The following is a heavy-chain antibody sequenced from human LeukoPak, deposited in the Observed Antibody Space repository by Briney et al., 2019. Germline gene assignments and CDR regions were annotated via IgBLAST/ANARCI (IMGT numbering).Heavy chain of an antibody. J-gene: IGHJ6*03. CDR1: GGSISSYY. CDR3: ARTGYSSGWGYYMDV. D-gene: IGHD3-22*01. CDR2: IYYSGST. V-gene: IGHV4-59*01. Sequence: SETLSLTCTVSGGSISSYYWRWIRQPPGKGLEWIGYIYYSGSTNYNPSLKSRVTISVDTTNNQSSLKLSSVTAADTAVYYCARTGYSSGWGYYMDVWGKGTTVTISS.